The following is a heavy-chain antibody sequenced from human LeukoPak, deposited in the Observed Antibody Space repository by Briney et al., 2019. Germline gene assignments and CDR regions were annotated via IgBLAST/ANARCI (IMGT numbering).Heavy chain of an antibody. CDR3: AGQVVRGVHNWFDP. V-gene: IGHV4-38-2*02. Sequence: SETLSLTCTVSGYSISSGYYWGWIRQPPGKGLEWIGSIYHSGITYYNPSLKSRVTISVDTSKNQFSLKLSSVTAADTAVYYCAGQVVRGVHNWFDPWGQGTLVTVSS. J-gene: IGHJ5*02. D-gene: IGHD3-10*01. CDR1: GYSISSGYY. CDR2: IYHSGIT.